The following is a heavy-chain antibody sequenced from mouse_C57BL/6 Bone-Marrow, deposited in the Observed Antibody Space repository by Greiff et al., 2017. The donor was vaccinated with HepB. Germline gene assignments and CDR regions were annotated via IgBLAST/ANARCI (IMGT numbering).Heavy chain of an antibody. CDR1: GYTFTSYW. Sequence: QVQLKESGAELVKPGASVKLSCKASGYTFTSYWMQWVKQRPGQGLEWIGEIDPSDSYTNYNQKFKGKATLTVDTSSSTAYMQLSSLTSEDSAVYYCARQGYAYWGQGTTLTVSS. V-gene: IGHV1-50*01. CDR2: IDPSDSYT. CDR3: ARQGYAY. J-gene: IGHJ2*01. D-gene: IGHD3-2*02.